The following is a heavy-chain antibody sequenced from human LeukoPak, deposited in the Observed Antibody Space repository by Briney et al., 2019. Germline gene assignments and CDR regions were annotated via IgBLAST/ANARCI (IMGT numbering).Heavy chain of an antibody. V-gene: IGHV3-23*01. Sequence: PGGSLRLSCAASGFTVSSNYMSWVRQAPGKGLEWVSAISGSGGSTYYADSVKGRFTISRDNSKNTLYLQMNSLRAEDTAVYYCAKAHDFWSGYYYYGMDVWGQGTTVTVSS. CDR3: AKAHDFWSGYYYYGMDV. CDR2: ISGSGGST. CDR1: GFTVSSNY. J-gene: IGHJ6*02. D-gene: IGHD3-3*01.